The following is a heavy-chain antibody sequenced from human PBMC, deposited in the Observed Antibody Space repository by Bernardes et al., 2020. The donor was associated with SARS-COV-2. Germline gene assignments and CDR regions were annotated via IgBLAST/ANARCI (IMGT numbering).Heavy chain of an antibody. CDR3: VRLHDF. CDR2: LNGAGTFT. V-gene: IGHV3-74*01. J-gene: IGHJ4*02. CDR1: GFTFSNYW. Sequence: WGSLRLSCAASGFTFSNYWMHWVRQVPGEGLVWVSGLNGAGTFTAYADSVRGRFIISRDNAKNMLYLQMNSLKAEDTAIYYCVRLHDFWAQGTLVTVSS.